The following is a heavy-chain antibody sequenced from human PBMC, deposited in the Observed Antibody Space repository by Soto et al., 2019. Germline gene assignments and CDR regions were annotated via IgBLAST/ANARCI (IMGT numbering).Heavy chain of an antibody. D-gene: IGHD3-9*01. J-gene: IGHJ4*02. Sequence: EVQLLESGGGLVQPGGSLRLSCAASGFTFSSYAMSWVRQAPGKGLEWVSAISGSGGSTYYADSVKGRFTISRDNSKNTLYLQMNSLRAEDTAVYYCAKDDDILTGYYPDYDFDYWGQGTLVTVSS. CDR3: AKDDDILTGYYPDYDFDY. CDR1: GFTFSSYA. V-gene: IGHV3-23*01. CDR2: ISGSGGST.